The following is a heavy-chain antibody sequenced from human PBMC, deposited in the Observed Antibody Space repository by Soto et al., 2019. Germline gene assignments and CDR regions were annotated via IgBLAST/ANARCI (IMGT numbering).Heavy chain of an antibody. J-gene: IGHJ2*01. Sequence: QVQLQESGPGLVKPSETLSLTCTVSGGSLRGYYWNWIRQPPGKGLEWIGYLYYSGRTNYNPSLEGRVTISADTSNNQLSLELTAVTAADTAVYYCARGSEDYNGWYSDLWGRGTPVTVSS. D-gene: IGHD4-4*01. CDR1: GGSLRGYY. CDR2: LYYSGRT. CDR3: ARGSEDYNGWYSDL. V-gene: IGHV4-59*03.